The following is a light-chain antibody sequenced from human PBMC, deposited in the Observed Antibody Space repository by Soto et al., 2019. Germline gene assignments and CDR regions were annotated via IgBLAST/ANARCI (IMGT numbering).Light chain of an antibody. CDR1: HDIRSN. CDR3: QQYHNLPPWT. J-gene: IGKJ1*01. Sequence: EIVMTQSPATLSVSPGERATVSCRASHDIRSNLAWYQQRPGQAPRLLIHGASTRATGIPARFSGSGSGTEFTLTIRSLQSEDFAVYHCQQYHNLPPWTFGQGTKGDIK. V-gene: IGKV3-15*01. CDR2: GAS.